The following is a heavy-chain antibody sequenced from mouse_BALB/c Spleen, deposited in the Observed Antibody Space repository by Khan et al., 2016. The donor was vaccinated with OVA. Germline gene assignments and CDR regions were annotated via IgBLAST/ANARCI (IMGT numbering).Heavy chain of an antibody. D-gene: IGHD4-1*01. CDR2: IYPGNTDT. V-gene: IGHV1-5*01. J-gene: IGHJ3*01. CDR3: TRRNWDVAWFAY. CDR1: GYTFTSYW. Sequence: VQLKQSGTVLARPGASVKMSCKASGYTFTSYWMHWVKQRPGQGLEWICDIYPGNTDTNYNQKFKGKAKLTAVTSTSTAYMELSSLTNEDSAVYYCTRRNWDVAWFAYWGQGTLVTVSA.